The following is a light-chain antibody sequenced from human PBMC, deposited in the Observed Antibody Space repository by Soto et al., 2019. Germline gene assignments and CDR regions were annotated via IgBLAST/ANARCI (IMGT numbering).Light chain of an antibody. CDR3: QQYGSSLLT. J-gene: IGKJ4*01. Sequence: EVVMRQSPATLSVSPGERATLSCRASQSVSSSYLAWYQQKSGQAPRLLIYGASSRATGIPDRFSGSGSGTDFTLTISRMEPEDFAVYYCQQYGSSLLTFGGGTKVDIK. V-gene: IGKV3-20*01. CDR2: GAS. CDR1: QSVSSSY.